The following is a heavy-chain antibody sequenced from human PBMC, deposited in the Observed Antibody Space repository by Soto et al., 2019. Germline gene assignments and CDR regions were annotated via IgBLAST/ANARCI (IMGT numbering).Heavy chain of an antibody. J-gene: IGHJ6*02. CDR3: ARDYFDWLVDVRYYGMDV. CDR2: TYYRSKWYN. Sequence: SQTLSLTCSISGDSFSSNKAAWNWIRQSPSRGLEWLGRTYYRSKWYNDYAVSVKSRITINPDTSKNQFSLQLNSVTPEDTAVYYCARDYFDWLVDVRYYGMDVWGQGTTVTVSS. D-gene: IGHD3-9*01. V-gene: IGHV6-1*01. CDR1: GDSFSSNKAA.